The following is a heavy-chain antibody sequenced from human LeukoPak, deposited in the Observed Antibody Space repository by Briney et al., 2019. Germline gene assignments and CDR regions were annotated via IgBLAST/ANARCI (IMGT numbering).Heavy chain of an antibody. D-gene: IGHD6-19*01. Sequence: SETLSLTCAVYGGSFSGYYWSWIRQPPGQGMEWIGSIYYSGSTYYNPSLKSRVTISVDTSKNQFSLKLSSVTAADTAVYYCARRGEWLALDYWGQGTLVTVSS. V-gene: IGHV4-34*01. J-gene: IGHJ4*02. CDR1: GGSFSGYY. CDR2: IYYSGST. CDR3: ARRGEWLALDY.